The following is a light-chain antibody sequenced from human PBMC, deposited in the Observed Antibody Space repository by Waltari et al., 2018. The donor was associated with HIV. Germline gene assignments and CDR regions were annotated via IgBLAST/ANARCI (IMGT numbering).Light chain of an antibody. CDR1: SSHIGSNT. J-gene: IGLJ1*01. CDR3: AAWDDSLNAYV. Sequence: QSVLTQTPSASGTPGQRVIVSCSGRSSHIGSNTVNWYQQLPGAAPRLLIHSLDQRPSGVPDRFSGSKSGASASLAISGLQSEDEADYYCAAWDDSLNAYVFGGGTKVTVL. CDR2: SLD. V-gene: IGLV1-44*01.